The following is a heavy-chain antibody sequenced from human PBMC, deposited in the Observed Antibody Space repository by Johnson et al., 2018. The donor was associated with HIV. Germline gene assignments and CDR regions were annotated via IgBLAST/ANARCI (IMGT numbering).Heavy chain of an antibody. CDR1: GFTVRSNY. Sequence: MQLVESGGGLIQPGGSLRLSCVASGFTVRSNYMNWVRQAPGKGLEWVSIIYSAGPTYYVDSVKGRFTISRDNSKNTLYLQMNSLRAEDPAVYYCARDRPIAPFDIWGQGTMVTVSS. V-gene: IGHV3-66*03. CDR2: IYSAGPT. D-gene: IGHD3-22*01. J-gene: IGHJ3*02. CDR3: ARDRPIAPFDI.